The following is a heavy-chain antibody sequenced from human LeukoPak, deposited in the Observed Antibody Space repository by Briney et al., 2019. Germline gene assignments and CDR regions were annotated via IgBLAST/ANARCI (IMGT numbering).Heavy chain of an antibody. V-gene: IGHV3-7*03. Sequence: GGSRRLSCAASGFTFSSYWMSWVRQAPGKGLEWVANINQDGSEKYYVDSVKGRFTISRDNAKNSLYLQMHSMRAEDTAVYYCARDGRGFGELLWYYYYYGMDVWGKGTTVTVSS. J-gene: IGHJ6*04. D-gene: IGHD3-10*01. CDR2: INQDGSEK. CDR1: GFTFSSYW. CDR3: ARDGRGFGELLWYYYYYGMDV.